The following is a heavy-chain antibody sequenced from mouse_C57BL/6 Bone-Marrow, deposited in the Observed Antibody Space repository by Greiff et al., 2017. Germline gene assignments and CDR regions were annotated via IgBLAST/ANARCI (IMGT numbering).Heavy chain of an antibody. J-gene: IGHJ2*01. CDR1: GYTFTDYN. Sequence: VQLQQSGPELVKPGASVKMSCKASGYTFTDYNMHWVKQSHGKSLEWIGYINPNNGGTSYNQKFKGKATLTVNKSSSTAYMELRSLTSEESAVYYCAMVITTVVATPFDYWGQGTTLTVSS. CDR3: AMVITTVVATPFDY. D-gene: IGHD1-1*01. V-gene: IGHV1-22*01. CDR2: INPNNGGT.